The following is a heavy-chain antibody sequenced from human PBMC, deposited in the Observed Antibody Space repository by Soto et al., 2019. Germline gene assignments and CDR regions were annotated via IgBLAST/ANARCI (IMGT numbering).Heavy chain of an antibody. CDR2: ISGSGGST. V-gene: IGHV3-23*01. J-gene: IGHJ3*02. CDR1: GFTFSSYA. CDR3: ATSPRTIFGVVDAFDI. Sequence: GGSLRLSCAASGFTFSSYAMSWVRQAPGKGLEWVSAISGSGGSTYYADSVKGRFTISRDNSKNTLYLQMNSLRAEDTAVYYCATSPRTIFGVVDAFDIWGQGTMVTVSS. D-gene: IGHD3-3*01.